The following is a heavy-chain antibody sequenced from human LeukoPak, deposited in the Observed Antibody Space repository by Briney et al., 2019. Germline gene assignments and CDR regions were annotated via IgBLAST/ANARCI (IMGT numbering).Heavy chain of an antibody. J-gene: IGHJ4*02. CDR1: GGSISSSGFY. CDR2: IYYSGST. Sequence: PSETLSLTCTVSGGSISSSGFYWSWIRQPPGRGLEWIGSIYYSGSTYYNPSLKSRVTISVDTSKNQFSLRLSSVSAADTAAYYCARQSGDYTYYSDYWGQGTLVTVSS. D-gene: IGHD4-17*01. V-gene: IGHV4-39*01. CDR3: ARQSGDYTYYSDY.